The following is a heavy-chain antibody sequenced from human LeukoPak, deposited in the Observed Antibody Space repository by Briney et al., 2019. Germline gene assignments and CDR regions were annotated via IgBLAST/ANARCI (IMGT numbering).Heavy chain of an antibody. J-gene: IGHJ5*02. V-gene: IGHV4-34*01. CDR1: GGSFSGYY. CDR3: ASRPNNWFDP. CDR2: INHSGRT. Sequence: KSSETLSLTCAVYGGSFSGYYWSWIRQPPGKGLEWIGKINHSGRTNYNPSLKSRVTISVDTSKNQFSLKLISVTAADTAVYYCASRPNNWFDPWGQGTLVTVSS.